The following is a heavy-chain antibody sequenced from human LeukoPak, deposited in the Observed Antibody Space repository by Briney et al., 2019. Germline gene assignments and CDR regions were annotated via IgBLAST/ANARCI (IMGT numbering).Heavy chain of an antibody. CDR1: GYTFTSYG. J-gene: IGHJ5*02. CDR2: MNPNSGNT. Sequence: GASVKVSCKASGYTFTSYGISWVRQAPGQGLEWMGWMNPNSGNTGYAQKFQGRVTITRNTSISTAYMELSSLRSEDTAVYYCARDRKVKGYNWFDPWGQGTLVTVSS. CDR3: ARDRKVKGYNWFDP. V-gene: IGHV1-8*03.